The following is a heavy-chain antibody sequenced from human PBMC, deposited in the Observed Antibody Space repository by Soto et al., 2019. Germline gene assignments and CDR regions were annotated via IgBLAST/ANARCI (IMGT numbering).Heavy chain of an antibody. CDR2: ISYDGSNK. V-gene: IGHV3-30-3*01. J-gene: IGHJ4*02. CDR3: VRAGYYDSSGYFNY. Sequence: GGSLRLACAASGFTFSSYAMHWVRQAPGKGLEWVAVISYDGSNKYYADSVKGRFTISRDNSKNTLYLQMNSLRAEDTAVYYCVRAGYYDSSGYFNYWGQATLVTVSS. D-gene: IGHD3-22*01. CDR1: GFTFSSYA.